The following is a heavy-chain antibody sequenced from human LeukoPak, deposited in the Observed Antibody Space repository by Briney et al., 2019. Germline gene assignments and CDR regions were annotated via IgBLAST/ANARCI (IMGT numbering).Heavy chain of an antibody. J-gene: IGHJ6*04. CDR3: ARDHNCGGDCYSGMDV. CDR1: GFTVSTNY. V-gene: IGHV3-53*01. D-gene: IGHD2-21*01. Sequence: PGGSLRLSCAASGFTVSTNYISWVGEAPGKGRKGGSVIDSGVSTYYADSVKARFTISRDNSKNTVYLQMNSLRAEDTAVYYCARDHNCGGDCYSGMDVWGKGITVTVSS. CDR2: IDSGVST.